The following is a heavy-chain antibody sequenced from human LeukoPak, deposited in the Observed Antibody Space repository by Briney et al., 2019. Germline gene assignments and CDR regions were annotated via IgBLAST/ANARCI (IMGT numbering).Heavy chain of an antibody. J-gene: IGHJ3*02. CDR2: ITDSGGRT. CDR3: AKGGRSSTYTFDI. V-gene: IGHV3-23*01. D-gene: IGHD3-16*01. CDR1: GVSFSGYA. Sequence: GGSLRLSCAASGVSFSGYAMSWVRQAPGKGLXXXSTITDSGGRTFYADSVKGRVTISRDNSKNTLYLQMNSLRAEDTALYYCAKGGRSSTYTFDIWGQGTMVTVSS.